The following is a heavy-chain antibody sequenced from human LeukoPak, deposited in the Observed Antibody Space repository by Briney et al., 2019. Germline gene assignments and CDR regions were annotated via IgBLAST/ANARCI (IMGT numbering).Heavy chain of an antibody. CDR2: INPNSGGT. CDR3: ARAPTGYSSGWYDY. Sequence: ASVKVSCKASGYTFTGYYTHWVRQAPGQGLGWMGWINPNSGGTNYAQKFQGRVTMTRDTSISTAYMELSRLRSDDTAVYYCARAPTGYSSGWYDYWGQGTLVTVSS. CDR1: GYTFTGYY. J-gene: IGHJ4*02. V-gene: IGHV1-2*02. D-gene: IGHD6-19*01.